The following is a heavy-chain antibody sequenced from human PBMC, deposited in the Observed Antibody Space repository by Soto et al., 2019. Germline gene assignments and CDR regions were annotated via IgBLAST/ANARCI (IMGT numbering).Heavy chain of an antibody. Sequence: PSDTLSLTCAVPGGSISSGGYSWSWIRQPPGKGLEWIGYIYQSGSTYYNPSLKSRVTISVDRSRNQFSLKLSSVTAADTAVYFCATQSYSNSGAYYYNGLDVWGQGTTVTVSS. J-gene: IGHJ6*02. V-gene: IGHV4-30-2*01. D-gene: IGHD4-4*01. CDR1: GGSISSGGYS. CDR3: ATQSYSNSGAYYYNGLDV. CDR2: IYQSGST.